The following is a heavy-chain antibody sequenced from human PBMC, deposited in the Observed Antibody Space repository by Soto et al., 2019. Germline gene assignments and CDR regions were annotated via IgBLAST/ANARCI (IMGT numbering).Heavy chain of an antibody. J-gene: IGHJ4*02. CDR3: ARDRYYYDSSGYSL. CDR1: GFTFSSYG. Sequence: SLRLSCAASGFTFSSYGMHWVRQAPGNGLEWVAVIWYDGSNKYYADSVKGRFTISRDNSKNTLYLQMNSLRAEDTAVYYCARDRYYYDSSGYSLWGQGTLVTVSS. V-gene: IGHV3-33*01. D-gene: IGHD3-22*01. CDR2: IWYDGSNK.